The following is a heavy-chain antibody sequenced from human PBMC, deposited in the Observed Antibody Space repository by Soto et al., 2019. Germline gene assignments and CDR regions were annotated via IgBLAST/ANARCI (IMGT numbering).Heavy chain of an antibody. CDR1: GGTFSSYT. J-gene: IGHJ3*02. V-gene: IGHV1-69*02. CDR3: ARVTSHHGDHDAFDI. D-gene: IGHD4-17*01. CDR2: IIPILGIA. Sequence: QDQLVQYGAEVKKPGSSVKVSCKASGGTFSSYTISWVRHAPGQGLEWMGRIIPILGIANYAQKFQGRVTITADKSTSTAYMELSSPRSEDTAVYYCARVTSHHGDHDAFDIWGQGTMVTVSS.